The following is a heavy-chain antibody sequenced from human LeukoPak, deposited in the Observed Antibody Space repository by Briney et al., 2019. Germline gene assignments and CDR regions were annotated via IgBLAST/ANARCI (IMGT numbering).Heavy chain of an antibody. D-gene: IGHD3-9*01. J-gene: IGHJ4*02. CDR1: GYTFTGYY. CDR3: ATGASLTDPYYFDY. Sequence: ASVKVSCKASGYTFTGYYMHWVRQAPGQGLEWMGWINPNSGGTNYAQKFQGRVTMTRDTSISTAYMELSRLRSDDTAVYYCATGASLTDPYYFDYWGQGTLVTVSS. V-gene: IGHV1-2*02. CDR2: INPNSGGT.